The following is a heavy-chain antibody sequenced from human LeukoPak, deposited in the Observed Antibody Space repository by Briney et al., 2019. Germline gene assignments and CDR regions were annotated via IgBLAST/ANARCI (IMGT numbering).Heavy chain of an antibody. D-gene: IGHD1-26*01. J-gene: IGHJ4*02. V-gene: IGHV4-34*01. CDR3: ARGLSGSYGY. Sequence: SETLSLTCAVYGGSFSGYYWSWIRQPPGKGLEWIGEINHSGSTNYNPSLKSRVTISVDTSKNQFSLKLSSVTAADTAVYYCARGLSGSYGYWGQGTLVTVSS. CDR1: GGSFSGYY. CDR2: INHSGST.